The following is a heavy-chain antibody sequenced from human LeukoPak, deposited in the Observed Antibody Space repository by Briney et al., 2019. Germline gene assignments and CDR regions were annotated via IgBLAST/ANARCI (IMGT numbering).Heavy chain of an antibody. J-gene: IGHJ6*02. CDR3: ATDQRGAGLGFRYGSGSYNGLDV. V-gene: IGHV1-24*01. D-gene: IGHD3-10*01. CDR1: GYTLTELS. Sequence: ASVTVSCKLSGYTLTELSMHWVRQTPGKGLEWMGGFDPEDSETLYAQKFQGRVTMTEDTSTDTAYMELSSLRSDDTAVYYCATDQRGAGLGFRYGSGSYNGLDVWGQGTTVTVSS. CDR2: FDPEDSET.